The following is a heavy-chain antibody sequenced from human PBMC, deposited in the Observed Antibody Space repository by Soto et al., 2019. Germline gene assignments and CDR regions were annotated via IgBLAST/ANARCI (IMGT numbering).Heavy chain of an antibody. CDR3: PIVVVPAASSPGGAGEVRY. Sequence: QLQLQESGPGLVKPSETLSLTCTVSGGSISSSSYYWGWIRQPPGKGLEWIGSIYYSGSTYYNPSLKSRVTISVDTSKNQFSLKLSSVTAADTAVYYCPIVVVPAASSPGGAGEVRYWGQGTLVTVSS. D-gene: IGHD2-2*01. J-gene: IGHJ4*02. CDR1: GGSISSSSYY. CDR2: IYYSGST. V-gene: IGHV4-39*01.